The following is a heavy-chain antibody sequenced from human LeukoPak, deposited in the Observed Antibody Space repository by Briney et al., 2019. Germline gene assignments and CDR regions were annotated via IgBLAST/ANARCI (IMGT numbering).Heavy chain of an antibody. D-gene: IGHD3-3*01. V-gene: IGHV4-61*02. CDR3: AGGYYDFWSGYGEPWFDP. CDR2: IYTSGST. CDR1: GGSISSGSYY. Sequence: PSQTLSLTCTVSGGSISSGSYYWSWIRQPAGKGLEWIGRIYTSGSTNYNPSLKSRVTISVDTSKNQFSLKLRSVTAADTAVYYCAGGYYDFWSGYGEPWFDPWGQGTLVTVSS. J-gene: IGHJ5*02.